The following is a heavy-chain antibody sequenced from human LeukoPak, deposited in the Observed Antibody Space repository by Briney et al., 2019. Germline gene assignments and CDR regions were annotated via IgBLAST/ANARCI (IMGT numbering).Heavy chain of an antibody. V-gene: IGHV3-7*01. CDR1: GFTFSSYW. CDR2: IKQDGSEK. Sequence: RGSLRLSCAASGFTFSSYWMSWVRQAPGKGLEWAANIKQDGSEKYYVDSVKGRFTISRDNAKNSLYLQMNSLRAEDTAVYYCARGTIVVVTAIRSNDAFDIWGQGTMVTVSS. CDR3: ARGTIVVVTAIRSNDAFDI. D-gene: IGHD2-21*02. J-gene: IGHJ3*02.